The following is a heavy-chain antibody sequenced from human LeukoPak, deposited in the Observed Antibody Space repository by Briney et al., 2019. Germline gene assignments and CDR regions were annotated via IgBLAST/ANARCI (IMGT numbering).Heavy chain of an antibody. D-gene: IGHD1-14*01. CDR3: TRLHPELFDY. Sequence: GGSLRLSCAASGFTFSGSAMHWVRQASGKGLEWVGRIRSKANSYATAYAASVKGRFTISRDDSKNTAYLQMNSLKTEDTAVYYCTRLHPELFDYWGQGTLVTVSS. CDR2: IRSKANSYAT. J-gene: IGHJ4*02. V-gene: IGHV3-73*01. CDR1: GFTFSGSA.